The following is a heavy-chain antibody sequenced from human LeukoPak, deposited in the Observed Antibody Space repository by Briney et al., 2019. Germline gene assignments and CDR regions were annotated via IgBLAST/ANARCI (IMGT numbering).Heavy chain of an antibody. CDR1: GYIFSSYW. Sequence: GESLKISCKGSGYIFSSYWIGWVRQMPGKGLEWMGIIYAGDSDTRYSPSFQGQVTFSADKSINTVYLQWSSLKASDTAMYYCATYDSSDYYPVPGDYWGQGTLVTVSS. CDR3: ATYDSSDYYPVPGDY. D-gene: IGHD3-22*01. CDR2: IYAGDSDT. J-gene: IGHJ4*02. V-gene: IGHV5-51*01.